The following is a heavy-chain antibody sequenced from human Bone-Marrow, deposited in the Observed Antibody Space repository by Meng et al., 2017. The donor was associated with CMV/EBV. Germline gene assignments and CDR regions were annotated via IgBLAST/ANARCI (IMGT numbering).Heavy chain of an antibody. CDR1: GGSISSYY. CDR3: ARAGDSNYGDAFDI. J-gene: IGHJ3*02. V-gene: IGHV4-59*08. CDR2: IYYSGST. D-gene: IGHD4-11*01. Sequence: SETLSLTCTVSGGSISSYYWSWIRQPPGKGLEWIGYIYYSGSTNYNPSLKSRVTISVDTSKNQFSLKLSSVTAADTAVYYCARAGDSNYGDAFDIWGQGTMVTVSS.